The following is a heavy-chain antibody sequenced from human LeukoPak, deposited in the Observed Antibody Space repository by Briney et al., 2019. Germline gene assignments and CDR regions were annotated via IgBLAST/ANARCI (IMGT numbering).Heavy chain of an antibody. Sequence: SETLSLTCTVSGGSISSGGYYWNWIRQAPGKGLEWIGYIHYSGSTNHNSSLKSRVTISVDTSKNQYSLKLSSVTAADTAVYYCARDGVAGGFDYWGQGTLVTVSS. V-gene: IGHV4-61*08. CDR1: GGSISSGGYY. J-gene: IGHJ4*02. CDR3: ARDGVAGGFDY. CDR2: IHYSGST. D-gene: IGHD6-19*01.